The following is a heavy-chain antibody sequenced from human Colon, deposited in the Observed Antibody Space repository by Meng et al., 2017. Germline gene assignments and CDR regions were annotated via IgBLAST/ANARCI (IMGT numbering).Heavy chain of an antibody. Sequence: VQLQGVGPGLAMPSGTLSLLLAVSIRSISSSKWGSWPRQPPGKGLEWIGEISQSGTTYYNPSLKSRVTISVDTSKNQFSLRLTSVTAADTAVYYCARDHMGSLNYWGQGILVTVSS. J-gene: IGHJ4*02. CDR3: ARDHMGSLNY. V-gene: IGHV4-4*02. CDR1: IRSISSSKW. CDR2: ISQSGTT. D-gene: IGHD1-26*01.